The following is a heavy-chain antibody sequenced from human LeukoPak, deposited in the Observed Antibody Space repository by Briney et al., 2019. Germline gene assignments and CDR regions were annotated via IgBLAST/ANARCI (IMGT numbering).Heavy chain of an antibody. CDR3: AKDPAGLGEFLFDY. Sequence: GGSLRLSCAASGFTFSSYWMSWVRQAPGKGLEWVANIKQDGSEKYYVDSVKGRFTISRDNAKNTLYLQMNSLRAEDTAVYYCAKDPAGLGEFLFDYWGQGTLVTVSS. V-gene: IGHV3-7*01. J-gene: IGHJ4*02. CDR2: IKQDGSEK. CDR1: GFTFSSYW. D-gene: IGHD3-16*01.